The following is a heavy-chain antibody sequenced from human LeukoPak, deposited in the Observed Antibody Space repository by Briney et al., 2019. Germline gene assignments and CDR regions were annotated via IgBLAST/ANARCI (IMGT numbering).Heavy chain of an antibody. V-gene: IGHV3-33*01. J-gene: IGHJ4*02. CDR3: AREKYYYDSSGYYYLVGGFDY. CDR2: IWYDGSNK. D-gene: IGHD3-22*01. CDR1: GFTFSSYG. Sequence: PGGSLRLSCAASGFTFSSYGTHWVRQAPGKGLEWVAVIWYDGSNKYYADSVKGRFTISRDNSKNTLYLQMNSLRAEDTAVYYCAREKYYYDSSGYYYLVGGFDYWGQGTLVTVSS.